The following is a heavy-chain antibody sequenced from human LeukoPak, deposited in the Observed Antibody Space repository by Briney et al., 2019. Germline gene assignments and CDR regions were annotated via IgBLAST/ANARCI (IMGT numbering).Heavy chain of an antibody. Sequence: GGSLRLSCAASGFTFSSYAMHWVRQAPGKGLEWVAVISYDGSNKYYADSVKGRFTISRDNSKNTLYLQMNSLRAEDTAVYYCAREASDTAMVTWYFDYWGQGTLVTVSS. CDR3: AREASDTAMVTWYFDY. D-gene: IGHD5-18*01. CDR1: GFTFSSYA. CDR2: ISYDGSNK. V-gene: IGHV3-30-3*01. J-gene: IGHJ4*02.